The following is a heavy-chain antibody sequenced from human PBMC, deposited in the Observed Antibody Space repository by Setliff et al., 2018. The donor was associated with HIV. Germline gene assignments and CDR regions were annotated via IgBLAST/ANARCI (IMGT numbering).Heavy chain of an antibody. V-gene: IGHV3-21*04. D-gene: IGHD4-17*01. CDR1: GFTFNIYT. J-gene: IGHJ4*02. Sequence: GGSLRLSCAASGFTFNIYTMNWVRQAPGKGLEWVSSLSGDSNHIYYADSVKGRFTISRDNAKNSVYLQMNSLRAEDTAIYYCAKDWDYGDYWTDYWGQGTLVTVSS. CDR3: AKDWDYGDYWTDY. CDR2: LSGDSNHI.